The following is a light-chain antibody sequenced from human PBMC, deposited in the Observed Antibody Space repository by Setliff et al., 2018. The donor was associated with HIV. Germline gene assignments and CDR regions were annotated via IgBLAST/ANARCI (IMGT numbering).Light chain of an antibody. CDR1: SSDVGGYNY. CDR2: DVS. Sequence: SVLAQPASVSGSPGQSITISCTGTSSDVGGYNYVSWYQQHPGKAPKLMIYDVSNRPSGVSNRFSGSKSGNTASLTISGLQAGDEADYYCISCTSSTVVFGGGTKVTVL. V-gene: IGLV2-14*03. J-gene: IGLJ2*01. CDR3: ISCTSSTVV.